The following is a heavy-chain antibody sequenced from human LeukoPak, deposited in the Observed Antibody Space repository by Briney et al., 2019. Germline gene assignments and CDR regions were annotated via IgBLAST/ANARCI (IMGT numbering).Heavy chain of an antibody. D-gene: IGHD4-23*01. CDR2: IYHSGTT. Sequence: SETLSLTCTVSGDSISSASYYWSWIRQHPGKGLEWIGYIYHSGTTYYNPSLKTRVTISVDTSRNQFSLKLYSVTAADTAVYYCARNLGAVVTPGWAYDIWGQGTMVTVSS. CDR3: ARNLGAVVTPGWAYDI. V-gene: IGHV4-31*03. J-gene: IGHJ3*02. CDR1: GDSISSASYY.